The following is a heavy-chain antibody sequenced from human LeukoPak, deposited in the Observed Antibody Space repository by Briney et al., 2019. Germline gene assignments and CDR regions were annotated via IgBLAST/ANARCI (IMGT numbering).Heavy chain of an antibody. CDR1: GFTLSSYS. CDR2: VSYDGSKT. V-gene: IGHV3-30*03. D-gene: IGHD1-14*01. J-gene: IGHJ6*02. Sequence: GGSLRLSCAASGFTLSSYSFLWVRQAPGQGLERVALVSYDGSKTYYADSVKGRFTVSRDSSKNTVDLQMNSLRAEDTALYYCARDGGGTTHYFGMDVWGQGTTVTVSS. CDR3: ARDGGGTTHYFGMDV.